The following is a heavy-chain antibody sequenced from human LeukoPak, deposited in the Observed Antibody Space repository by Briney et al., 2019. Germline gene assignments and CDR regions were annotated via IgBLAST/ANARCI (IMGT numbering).Heavy chain of an antibody. J-gene: IGHJ4*02. Sequence: GGSLRLSCAASGFTFSSYWMSWVRQAPGKGLEWVANIKQDGSEKYYVDSVKGRFTISRDNAKSSLYLQMDNLRAEDTAVYYCSNGIYSSSYWGRGTLVTVSS. V-gene: IGHV3-7*01. CDR3: SNGIYSSSY. CDR1: GFTFSSYW. D-gene: IGHD6-6*01. CDR2: IKQDGSEK.